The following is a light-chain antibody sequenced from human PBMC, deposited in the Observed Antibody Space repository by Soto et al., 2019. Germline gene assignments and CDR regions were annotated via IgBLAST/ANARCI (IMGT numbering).Light chain of an antibody. CDR2: EVI. CDR3: CSYTRSSTLL. J-gene: IGLJ2*01. CDR1: SSDVGRYNY. Sequence: QSVLTQPASVSGSPGQSITVSCTGTSSDVGRYNYVSWYRQHPGRAPRLIIYEVINRPAGVSNRFSGSKSGNTALLTISGLQAADEAEYYCCSYTRSSTLLFGGGTKLTVL. V-gene: IGLV2-14*01.